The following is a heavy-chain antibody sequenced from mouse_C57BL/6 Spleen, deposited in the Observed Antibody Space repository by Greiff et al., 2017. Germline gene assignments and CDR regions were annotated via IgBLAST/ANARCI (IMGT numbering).Heavy chain of an antibody. D-gene: IGHD1-1*01. CDR3: ARSRDYYGSNYAMDY. J-gene: IGHJ4*01. V-gene: IGHV1-18*01. CDR2: INPNNGGT. CDR1: GYTFTDYN. Sequence: VQLKESGPELVKPGASVKIPCKASGYTFTDYNMDWVKQSHGKSLEWIGDINPNNGGTIYNQKFKGKATLTVDKSSSTAYMELRSLTSEDTAVYYCARSRDYYGSNYAMDYWGQGTSVTVSS.